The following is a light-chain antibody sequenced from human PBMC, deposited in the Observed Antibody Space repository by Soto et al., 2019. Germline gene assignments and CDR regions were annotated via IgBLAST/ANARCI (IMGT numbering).Light chain of an antibody. CDR1: QSVRIW. CDR3: QQYNTYLDT. Sequence: DIQMTQSPSTLSASVGDRVTITCRSSQSVRIWLAWYQQKPGKPPKLLIYMSCSLESGVPSRFSGRGSGTEFTLTISSLQTDDFATYYCQQYNTYLDTFGQGTKLEIK. J-gene: IGKJ2*01. CDR2: MSC. V-gene: IGKV1-5*03.